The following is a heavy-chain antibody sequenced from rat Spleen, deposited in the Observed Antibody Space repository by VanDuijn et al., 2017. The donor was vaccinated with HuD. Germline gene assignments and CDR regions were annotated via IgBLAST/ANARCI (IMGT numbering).Heavy chain of an antibody. Sequence: EVQLVESGGGLVQPGRSLKLSCVASGFTFNNFWMSWIRQAPGKGLEWVASISYDGSSTYYRDSVKGRFTISRDNAKSTLYLQMDSLRSEDTATYYCTTDRDYYSSYIPRFAYWGQGTLVTVSS. CDR2: ISYDGSST. D-gene: IGHD1-2*01. CDR1: GFTFNNFW. CDR3: TTDRDYYSSYIPRFAY. V-gene: IGHV5-31*01. J-gene: IGHJ3*01.